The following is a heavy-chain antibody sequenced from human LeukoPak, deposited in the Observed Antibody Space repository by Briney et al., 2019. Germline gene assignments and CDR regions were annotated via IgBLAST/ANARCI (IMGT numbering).Heavy chain of an antibody. CDR3: AREERRHTYGLSGLDS. V-gene: IGHV1-2*02. J-gene: IGHJ4*02. D-gene: IGHD5-18*01. CDR2: INPNSGGT. CDR1: GYTFTSYG. Sequence: ASVKVSCKASGYTFTSYGISWVRQAPGQGLEWMGWINPNSGGTNYAQKFQGRVTMTRDTSIATAYMELRRLTYDDTAVYYCAREERRHTYGLSGLDSWGQGTLVTVSS.